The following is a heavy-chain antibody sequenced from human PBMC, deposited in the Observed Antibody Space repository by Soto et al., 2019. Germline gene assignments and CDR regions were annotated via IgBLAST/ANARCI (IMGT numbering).Heavy chain of an antibody. CDR2: ISGSGGST. J-gene: IGHJ6*02. CDR3: ATTYDFWSGYYAPPNGMDV. Sequence: GGSLRLSCAASGFTFSSYAMSWVRQAPGKGLEWVSAISGSGGSTYYADSVKGRFTISRDNSKNTLYLQMNSLRAEDTAVYYCATTYDFWSGYYAPPNGMDVWGQGTTVTVSS. V-gene: IGHV3-23*01. CDR1: GFTFSSYA. D-gene: IGHD3-3*01.